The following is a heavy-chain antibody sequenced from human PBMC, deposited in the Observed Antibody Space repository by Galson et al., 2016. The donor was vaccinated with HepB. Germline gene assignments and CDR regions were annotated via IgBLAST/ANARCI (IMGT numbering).Heavy chain of an antibody. J-gene: IGHJ4*02. CDR1: GGSISNYF. CDR2: LYNSGIT. Sequence: SETLSLTCTVAGGSISNYFWSWIRQPPGKGLEWIGYLYNSGITNYRPSLRSRVTISIDTSKNQFSLQLSSVTAADTAVYYCARGEDRNGPPRFDYWGQGTLVTVSS. D-gene: IGHD2-8*01. V-gene: IGHV4-59*01. CDR3: ARGEDRNGPPRFDY.